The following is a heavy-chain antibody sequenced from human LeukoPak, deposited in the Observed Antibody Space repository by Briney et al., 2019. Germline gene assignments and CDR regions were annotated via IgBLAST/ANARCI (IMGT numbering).Heavy chain of an antibody. CDR3: AEDHYWSIDY. CDR1: GFDFSSNW. D-gene: IGHD3-3*01. V-gene: IGHV3-74*01. J-gene: IGHJ4*02. CDR2: IKGDGIST. Sequence: GGSLRLSCAASGFDFSSNWMHWVRHAPGQGLVWVSRIKGDGISTNYADSVKGRFTISRDIAKNTLYLQMNSLRAEDTGVYYCAEDHYWSIDYWGRGTLVTVSS.